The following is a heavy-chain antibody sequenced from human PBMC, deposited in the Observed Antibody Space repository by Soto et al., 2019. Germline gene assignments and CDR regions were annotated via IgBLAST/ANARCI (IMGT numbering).Heavy chain of an antibody. Sequence: PGESLKISCKGSGYSFTSYWISWVRQMPGKGLEWMGRIDPSDSYTNYSPSFQGHVTISADKSISTAYLQWSSLKASDTAMYYCARLMVRGVLESTKNWFDPWGQGTLVTVSS. CDR1: GYSFTSYW. J-gene: IGHJ5*02. D-gene: IGHD3-10*01. V-gene: IGHV5-10-1*01. CDR2: IDPSDSYT. CDR3: ARLMVRGVLESTKNWFDP.